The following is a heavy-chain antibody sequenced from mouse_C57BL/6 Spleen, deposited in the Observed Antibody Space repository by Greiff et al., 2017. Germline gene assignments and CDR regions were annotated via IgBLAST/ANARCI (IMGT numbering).Heavy chain of an antibody. D-gene: IGHD3-2*02. J-gene: IGHJ2*01. CDR1: GFNIKDYY. CDR3: ARGDETATAQADY. V-gene: IGHV14-2*01. CDR2: IDPEDGET. Sequence: EVHLVESGAELVKPGASVKLSCTASGFNIKDYYMHWVKQRTEQGLEWIGRIDPEDGETKYAPKFQGKATITADTSSNTAYLQLSSLTSEDTAVYYCARGDETATAQADYWGQGTTLTVSS.